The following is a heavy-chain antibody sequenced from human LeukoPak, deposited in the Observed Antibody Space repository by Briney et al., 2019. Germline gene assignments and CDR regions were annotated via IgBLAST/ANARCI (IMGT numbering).Heavy chain of an antibody. D-gene: IGHD3-22*01. Sequence: KPSETLSLTCTVSDYSISSGDYYWGWIRQPPGKGLEWIGSIFHSGSTYYNPSLKSRVTISVDTSKNQFSLRLSSVTAADTAVYYCTRGSIAYYYMDVWGKGTTVTISS. J-gene: IGHJ6*03. CDR1: DYSISSGDYY. CDR3: TRGSIAYYYMDV. CDR2: IFHSGST. V-gene: IGHV4-38-2*02.